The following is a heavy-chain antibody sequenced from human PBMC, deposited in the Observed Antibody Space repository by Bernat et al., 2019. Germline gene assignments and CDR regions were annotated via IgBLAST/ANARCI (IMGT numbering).Heavy chain of an antibody. J-gene: IGHJ6*03. D-gene: IGHD3-3*01. CDR1: GFTFSTYS. V-gene: IGHV3-21*06. CDR3: ARAYDEETDYYYYMDV. Sequence: EVQLVESGGGLVKPGGSLRLSCAASGFTFSTYSMNWVRLAAGKGLEWVSYISSTSTHIHYADSVKGRFTISRDNAKNSVYLQMSSLRAEDSAVYYCARAYDEETDYYYYMDVWGKGTTVSVSS. CDR2: ISSTSTHI.